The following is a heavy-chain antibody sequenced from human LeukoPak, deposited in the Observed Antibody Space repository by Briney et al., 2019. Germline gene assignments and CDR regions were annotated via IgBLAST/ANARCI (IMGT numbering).Heavy chain of an antibody. CDR2: ISSSSSYI. V-gene: IGHV3-21*01. D-gene: IGHD3-22*01. CDR1: GFTFSSYS. Sequence: GGSLRLSCAASGFTFSSYSMNWVRQAPPRGGEWVSSISSSSSYIYYADSVKGRFTISRDNAKNSLYLQMNSLRAEDTAVYYCAREPFDSSGYYYFDYWGQGTLVTVSS. CDR3: AREPFDSSGYYYFDY. J-gene: IGHJ4*02.